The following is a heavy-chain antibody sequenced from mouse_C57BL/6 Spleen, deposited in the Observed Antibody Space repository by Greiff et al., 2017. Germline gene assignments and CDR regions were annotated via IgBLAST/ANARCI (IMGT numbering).Heavy chain of an antibody. CDR2: IRLKSDNYAT. V-gene: IGHV6-3*01. D-gene: IGHD6-1*01. CDR3: TALPLGFDY. J-gene: IGHJ2*01. Sequence: EVKLMESGGGLVQPGGSMKLSCVASGFTFSNYWMNWVRQSPEKGLEWVAQIRLKSDNYATHYAESVKGRFTISRDDSKSSVHLQMHNLRAEDTGIYYCTALPLGFDYWGQGTTLTVSS. CDR1: GFTFSNYW.